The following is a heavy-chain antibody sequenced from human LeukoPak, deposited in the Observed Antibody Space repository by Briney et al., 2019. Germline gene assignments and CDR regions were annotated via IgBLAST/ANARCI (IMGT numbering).Heavy chain of an antibody. CDR1: GFSFSSYA. J-gene: IGHJ4*02. CDR3: AKDSRRWKTYYYDSSASYFFDY. V-gene: IGHV3-23*01. Sequence: GGSLRLSCATSGFSFSSYAMSWVRQAPGKGLEWVSAMSSSDDGRYYADSVKGRFTISRDNSKNTLCLQVRSLRAEDTAVYYCAKDSRRWKTYYYDSSASYFFDYWGQGTLVTVSS. CDR2: MSSSDDGR. D-gene: IGHD3-22*01.